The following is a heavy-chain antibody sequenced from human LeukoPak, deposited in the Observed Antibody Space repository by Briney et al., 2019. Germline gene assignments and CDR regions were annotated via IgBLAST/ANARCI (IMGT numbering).Heavy chain of an antibody. J-gene: IGHJ6*03. Sequence: ASVKVSCKASGYTFTKYDIHWVRQAPGQRLEWMGWISPYIGNTYYSQKLQGRVTMTRNASISTAYMELSSLRSEDTAVYYCARGNTYYDILTGYYAYYYYYMDVWGKGTTVTISS. D-gene: IGHD3-9*01. V-gene: IGHV1-8*01. CDR2: ISPYIGNT. CDR1: GYTFTKYD. CDR3: ARGNTYYDILTGYYAYYYYYMDV.